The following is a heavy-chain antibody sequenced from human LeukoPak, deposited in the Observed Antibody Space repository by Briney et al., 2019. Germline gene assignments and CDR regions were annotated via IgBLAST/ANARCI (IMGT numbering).Heavy chain of an antibody. CDR2: MNPNSGNT. J-gene: IGHJ4*02. Sequence: ASVKVSCKASGYTFTSYDINWVRQATGQGLEWMGWMNPNSGNTGYAQKFQGRVTMTRNTSISTAYMELSSLRSEDTAVYYCAREYKEKFGYNSSSPRIDYWGQGTLVTVSS. CDR3: AREYKEKFGYNSSSPRIDY. D-gene: IGHD6-13*01. CDR1: GYTFTSYD. V-gene: IGHV1-8*01.